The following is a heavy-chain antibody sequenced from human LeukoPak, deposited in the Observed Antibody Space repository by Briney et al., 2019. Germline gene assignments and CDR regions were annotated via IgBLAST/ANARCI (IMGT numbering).Heavy chain of an antibody. Sequence: SETLSLTCAVYGGSFSGYYWSWIRQPPGKGLEWIGEINHSGSTNYNPSLKSRVAISVDTSKNQFSLKLSSVTAADTAVYYCARGIAAAGMGFDPWGQGTLVTVFS. CDR1: GGSFSGYY. J-gene: IGHJ5*02. CDR3: ARGIAAAGMGFDP. CDR2: INHSGST. D-gene: IGHD6-13*01. V-gene: IGHV4-34*01.